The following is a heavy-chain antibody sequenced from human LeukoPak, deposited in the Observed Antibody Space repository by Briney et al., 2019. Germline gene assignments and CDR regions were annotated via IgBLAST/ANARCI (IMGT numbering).Heavy chain of an antibody. Sequence: GGSLRLSCAASGFTFSSYWMSWVRQAPGKGLEWVANIKQDGSEKYYVDSVKGRFTISRDNAKNSLYLQMNSLRAEDTAVYYCAKEIWPTVTTPGWTYFDYWGQGTLVTVSS. D-gene: IGHD4-17*01. V-gene: IGHV3-7*01. CDR2: IKQDGSEK. CDR1: GFTFSSYW. CDR3: AKEIWPTVTTPGWTYFDY. J-gene: IGHJ4*02.